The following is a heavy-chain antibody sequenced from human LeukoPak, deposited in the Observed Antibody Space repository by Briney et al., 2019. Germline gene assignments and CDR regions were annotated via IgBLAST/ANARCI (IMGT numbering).Heavy chain of an antibody. CDR2: IFPISGTT. D-gene: IGHD6-19*01. J-gene: IGHJ4*02. Sequence: SVKVSCKASGGTFSSNAISWVRQVPGQGPEWMGGIFPISGTTNYAQKFQVRVTFTADKSTSTAYMELSSLKSEDTAMYYCARAKTRQWLASPFDYWGQGTQVTVSS. CDR1: GGTFSSNA. CDR3: ARAKTRQWLASPFDY. V-gene: IGHV1-69*06.